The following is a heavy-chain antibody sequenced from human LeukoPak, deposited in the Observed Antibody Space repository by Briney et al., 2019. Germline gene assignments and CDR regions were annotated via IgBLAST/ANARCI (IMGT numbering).Heavy chain of an antibody. CDR3: AREDESNYDYVWGSFLDY. J-gene: IGHJ4*02. V-gene: IGHV3-23*01. CDR1: GFTFSSYA. Sequence: GGSLRLSCAASGFTFSSYAMTWVRQAPGKGLEWVSFISGSGDSTYYADSVKGRFTISRDNAKKSLYLQMNSLRAEDTAVYYCAREDESNYDYVWGSFLDYWGQGTLVTVSS. D-gene: IGHD3-16*01. CDR2: ISGSGDST.